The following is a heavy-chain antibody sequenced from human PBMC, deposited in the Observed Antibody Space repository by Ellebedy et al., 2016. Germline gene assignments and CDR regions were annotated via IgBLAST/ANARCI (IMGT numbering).Heavy chain of an antibody. V-gene: IGHV4-34*01. D-gene: IGHD3-3*01. CDR3: ARGGTVLRFLEWLPNDAFDI. J-gene: IGHJ3*02. CDR2: INHSGST. Sequence: SETLSLTXAVYGGSFSGYYWSWIRQPPGKGLEWIGEINHSGSTNYNPSLKSRVTISVDTSKNQFSLKLSSVTAADTAVYYCARGGTVLRFLEWLPNDAFDIWGQGTMVTVSS. CDR1: GGSFSGYY.